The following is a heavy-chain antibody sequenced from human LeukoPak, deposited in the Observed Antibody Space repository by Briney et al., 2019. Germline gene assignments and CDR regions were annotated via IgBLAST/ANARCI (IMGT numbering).Heavy chain of an antibody. CDR1: GFTFSDCA. CDR3: ARTNPWELKYYFDY. CDR2: IFYSGIT. D-gene: IGHD1-7*01. V-gene: IGHV4-59*01. Sequence: GSLRLSCAASGFTFSDCAMSWIRQPPGKGLEWVGYIFYSGITNYNPSLKSRVTISVDTSKNQFSLKLSSVTAADTAVYYCARTNPWELKYYFDYWGQGTLVTVSS. J-gene: IGHJ4*02.